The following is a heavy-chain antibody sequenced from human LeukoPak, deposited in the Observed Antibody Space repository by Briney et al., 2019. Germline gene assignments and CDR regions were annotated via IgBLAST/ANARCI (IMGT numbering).Heavy chain of an antibody. CDR3: TTDLSYSGSYSDY. Sequence: GGSLRLSCAASGFTFSNAWMSWVRQAPGKGLEWVGRIKSKTDGGTTDYAAPVKGRFTISRDDSKNTLYLQMNSLKTKDTAVYYCTTDLSYSGSYSDYWGQGTLVTVSS. J-gene: IGHJ4*02. CDR1: GFTFSNAW. D-gene: IGHD1-26*01. V-gene: IGHV3-15*01. CDR2: IKSKTDGGTT.